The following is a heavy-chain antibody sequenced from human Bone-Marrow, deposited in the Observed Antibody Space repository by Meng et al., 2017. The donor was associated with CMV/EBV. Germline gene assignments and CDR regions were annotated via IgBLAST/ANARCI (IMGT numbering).Heavy chain of an antibody. J-gene: IGHJ4*02. V-gene: IGHV1-8*01. CDR1: GYTFTSYD. CDR3: ARRGLRFLEWSFDY. Sequence: ASVKVSCKASGYTFTSYDINWVRQATGQGLEWMGWMNSNSGNKGYAQKFQGRVTMTRNTSISTAYMELSSLRSEDTAVYYCARRGLRFLEWSFDYWGQGTLVTVSS. CDR2: MNSNSGNK. D-gene: IGHD3-3*01.